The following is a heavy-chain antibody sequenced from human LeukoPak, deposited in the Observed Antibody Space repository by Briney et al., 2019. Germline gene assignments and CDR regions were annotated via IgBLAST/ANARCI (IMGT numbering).Heavy chain of an antibody. J-gene: IGHJ6*03. V-gene: IGHV3-21*01. Sequence: PGGSLRLSCAASGFTFSSYSMNWVRQAPGKGLEGVSSISSSSSYIYYADSVKGRFTISRDNAKNSLDPQMNSLRAEDTAMYYCASAGSIAAAVTSLKLAYYYYMDVWGKGTTVTVSS. CDR3: ASAGSIAAAVTSLKLAYYYYMDV. CDR1: GFTFSSYS. CDR2: ISSSSSYI. D-gene: IGHD6-13*01.